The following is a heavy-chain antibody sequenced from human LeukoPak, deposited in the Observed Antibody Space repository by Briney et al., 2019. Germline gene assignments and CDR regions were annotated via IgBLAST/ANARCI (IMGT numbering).Heavy chain of an antibody. CDR3: ASSRNVDQFDI. CDR2: IYYSGST. Sequence: SETLSLTCAVSGGSISSGSYYWGWIRQHPGKGLEWIGSIYYSGSTYYNPSLKSRLTISKDTSKNQFSLKLSSVTAADTAVYFCASSRNVDQFDIWGQGTMVPVSS. CDR1: GGSISSGSYY. D-gene: IGHD3/OR15-3a*01. J-gene: IGHJ3*02. V-gene: IGHV4-31*11.